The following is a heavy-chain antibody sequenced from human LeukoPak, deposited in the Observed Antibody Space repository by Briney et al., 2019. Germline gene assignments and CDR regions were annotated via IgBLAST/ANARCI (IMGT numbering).Heavy chain of an antibody. J-gene: IGHJ4*02. CDR2: ISSSSTI. Sequence: GGSLRLSCAASGFTFSSYSMNWVRQAPGKGLEWVSYISSSSTIYYADSVRGRFTISRDNAKNSLYLQMSSLREDDTAVYYCATFSADGGQGTLVTVSS. CDR3: ATFSAD. V-gene: IGHV3-48*02. CDR1: GFTFSSYS.